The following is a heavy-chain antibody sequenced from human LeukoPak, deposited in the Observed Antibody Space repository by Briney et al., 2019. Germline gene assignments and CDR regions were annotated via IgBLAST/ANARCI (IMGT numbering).Heavy chain of an antibody. Sequence: SETLSLTCTVSGGSMSSSGYYWSWIRQPAGKGLEWLGRVYSSGSTKYNPSLESRVTMSVDTSKNQFSLKLNFVTAADTAVYHCARVGSGYDFFDYWGQGTLVTVSS. CDR1: GGSMSSSGYY. CDR3: ARVGSGYDFFDY. D-gene: IGHD3/OR15-3a*01. V-gene: IGHV4-61*02. J-gene: IGHJ4*02. CDR2: VYSSGST.